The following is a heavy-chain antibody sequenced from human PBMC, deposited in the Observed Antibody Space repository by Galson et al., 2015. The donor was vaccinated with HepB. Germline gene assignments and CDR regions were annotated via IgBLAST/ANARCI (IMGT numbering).Heavy chain of an antibody. D-gene: IGHD3-16*01. CDR2: ITGGSPTM. V-gene: IGHV3-48*01. J-gene: IGHJ6*03. CDR3: ARSYNYYYMDV. CDR1: GFTFSNFG. Sequence: SLRLSCAASGFTFSNFGMKWVRQAPGKGLEWLSYITGGSPTMYYADSVKGRFTTSRDSAKSSLYLQMNSLRAEDTAVYYCARSYNYYYMDVWGEGTTVTVSS.